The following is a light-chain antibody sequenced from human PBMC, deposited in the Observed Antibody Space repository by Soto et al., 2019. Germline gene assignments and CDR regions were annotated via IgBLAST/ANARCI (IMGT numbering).Light chain of an antibody. Sequence: QSVLTQSPSASGTPGQRVTISCSGSSSTIGSNPVHWYQQLPGSAPKLLIHNNHQRPAGVPDRFSASKSGTSASLAIGGLQSEDEADYYCASWDDSLSGVLFGGGTKLTVL. J-gene: IGLJ2*01. V-gene: IGLV1-44*01. CDR2: NNH. CDR1: SSTIGSNP. CDR3: ASWDDSLSGVL.